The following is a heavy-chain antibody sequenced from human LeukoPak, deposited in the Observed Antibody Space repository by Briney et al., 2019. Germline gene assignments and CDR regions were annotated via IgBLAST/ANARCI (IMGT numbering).Heavy chain of an antibody. V-gene: IGHV4-59*01. CDR1: GGSISSSY. J-gene: IGHJ3*02. CDR3: ATYSYGYGDAFDI. D-gene: IGHD5-18*01. CDR2: IYYSGST. Sequence: PSETLSLTCIVSGGSISSSYWNWIRQPPGKGLEWMGYIYYSGSTNYNPSLKSRVTITVDTSKNQFSLKLSSVTAADTAVYYCATYSYGYGDAFDIWGQGTMVTVSS.